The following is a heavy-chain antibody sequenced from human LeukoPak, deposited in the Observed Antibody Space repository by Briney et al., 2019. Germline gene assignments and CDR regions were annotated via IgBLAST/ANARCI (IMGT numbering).Heavy chain of an antibody. CDR3: ARGDYDFWSGNWRFDT. D-gene: IGHD3-3*01. J-gene: IGHJ4*02. Sequence: SETLSLTCAVYGGSFSGYYWSWIRQAPGRGTEYIGNVYYNGNTNYNPSLKSRVAISVDASKNQFSLKVDSVTTADTAVYYCARGDYDFWSGNWRFDTWGQGTLVTVSS. CDR1: GGSFSGYY. V-gene: IGHV4-59*01. CDR2: VYYNGNT.